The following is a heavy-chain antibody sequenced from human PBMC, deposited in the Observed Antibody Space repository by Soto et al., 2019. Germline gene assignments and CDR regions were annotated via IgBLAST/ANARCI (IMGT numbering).Heavy chain of an antibody. D-gene: IGHD2-2*01. CDR2: IDPSDSYT. CDR1: GFKLISYW. CDR3: ATASSRDPLAY. V-gene: IGHV5-10-1*01. J-gene: IGHJ4*02. Sequence: PGESLKISRKGSGFKLISYWINWVRRMPVKGLEWMGRIDPSDSYTNYSPPFQGHVTISVDKSISTAYLEWSTLKASDTAIYYCATASSRDPLAYSGQGTLVTVSS.